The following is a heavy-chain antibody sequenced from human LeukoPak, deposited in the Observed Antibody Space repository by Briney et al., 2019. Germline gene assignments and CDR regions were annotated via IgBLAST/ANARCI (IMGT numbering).Heavy chain of an antibody. CDR1: GGSISSSSYY. J-gene: IGHJ4*02. V-gene: IGHV4-61*02. CDR3: ARDRYTQFFDY. CDR2: IYTSGST. D-gene: IGHD5-18*01. Sequence: PSETLSLTCTVSGGSISSSSYYWSWIRQPAGKGLEWIGRIYTSGSTNYNPSPKSRVTMSVDTSKNQFSLKLSSVTAADTAVYYCARDRYTQFFDYWGQGTLVTVSS.